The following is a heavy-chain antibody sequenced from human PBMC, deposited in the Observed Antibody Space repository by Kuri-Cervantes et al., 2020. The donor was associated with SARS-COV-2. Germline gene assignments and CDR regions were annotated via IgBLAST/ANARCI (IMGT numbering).Heavy chain of an antibody. CDR2: ISSSSSYT. CDR1: GFTFSDYY. D-gene: IGHD6-13*01. J-gene: IGHJ4*02. CDR3: ARGQQLIDY. V-gene: IGHV3-11*03. Sequence: GESLKISCAASGFTFSDYYMSWIRQAPGKGLEWVSYISSSSSYTNYADSVKDRFTISRDNAKNSLYLQMNSLRAEDTAVYYCARGQQLIDYWGQGTLVTVSS.